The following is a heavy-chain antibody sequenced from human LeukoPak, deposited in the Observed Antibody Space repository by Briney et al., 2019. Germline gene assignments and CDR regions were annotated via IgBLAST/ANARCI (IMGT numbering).Heavy chain of an antibody. J-gene: IGHJ6*02. Sequence: ASVKVSCKASGFTNSNSPVQWVRQARGQRPEWIGWIVVGTGKTNYAQRLQERVTITRDMSTGTVDMELSSLRSEDTAVYYCAATSIRMVQRIIYYGKDVWGQGTTVTVSS. D-gene: IGHD3-10*01. CDR2: IVVGTGKT. V-gene: IGHV1-58*01. CDR1: GFTNSNSP. CDR3: AATSIRMVQRIIYYGKDV.